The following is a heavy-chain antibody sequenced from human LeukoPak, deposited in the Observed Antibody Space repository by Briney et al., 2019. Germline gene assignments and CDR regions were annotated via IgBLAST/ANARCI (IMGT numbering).Heavy chain of an antibody. D-gene: IGHD1-26*01. J-gene: IGHJ4*02. Sequence: GGSLRLSCEGSAFIFSGHWMNWVRQTPGKGLEWVAVISYDGSNKYYADSVKGRFTISRDNSKNTLYLQMNSLRAEDTAVYYCARTPHSGSYSHFDYWGQGTLVTVSS. CDR2: ISYDGSNK. V-gene: IGHV3-30-3*01. CDR1: AFIFSGHW. CDR3: ARTPHSGSYSHFDY.